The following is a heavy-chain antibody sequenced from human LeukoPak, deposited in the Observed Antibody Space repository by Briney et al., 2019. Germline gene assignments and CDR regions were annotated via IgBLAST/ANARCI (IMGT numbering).Heavy chain of an antibody. CDR1: GGCISNYY. CDR2: IYYTGNT. V-gene: IGHV4-59*01. J-gene: IGHJ5*02. D-gene: IGHD1-1*01. CDR3: ARDRLQLQS. Sequence: SETLSLTCTVSGGCISNYYWNWIRQPPGKGLEWIGYIYYTGNTNYNPSLKSRVTISVDTSKNQFSLKLSSVTAADTAVYYCARDRLQLQSWGQGTLVTVSS.